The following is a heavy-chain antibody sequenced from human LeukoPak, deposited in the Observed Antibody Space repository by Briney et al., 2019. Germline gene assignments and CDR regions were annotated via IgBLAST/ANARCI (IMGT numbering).Heavy chain of an antibody. CDR3: ARLKRGRFVGEFRTDFDY. CDR1: GGSISSSTYY. V-gene: IGHV4-39*07. J-gene: IGHJ4*02. D-gene: IGHD3-10*01. CDR2: LSYSGKT. Sequence: PSETLSLTCIISGGSISSSTYYWGWIRQPPGKGLEWIGTLSYSGKTYYNPSLKSRVTISIDTSKNQFSLKLSSVTAADTAVYYCARLKRGRFVGEFRTDFDYWGQGTLVTVSS.